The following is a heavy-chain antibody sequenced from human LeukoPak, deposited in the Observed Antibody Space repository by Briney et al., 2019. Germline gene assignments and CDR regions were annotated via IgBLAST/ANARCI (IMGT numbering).Heavy chain of an antibody. Sequence: GGSLRLSCAASGLTFSSYVMNWVRQAPGRGLEWVAAIPFDGSKQYYADSVKGRFTVSRDNSKNTLYLHMENLRTEDTAIYYCATGGSGTYTQYFDHWGQGNLVTVSS. CDR3: ATGGSGTYTQYFDH. J-gene: IGHJ4*02. CDR1: GLTFSSYV. D-gene: IGHD3-10*01. V-gene: IGHV3-30*04. CDR2: IPFDGSKQ.